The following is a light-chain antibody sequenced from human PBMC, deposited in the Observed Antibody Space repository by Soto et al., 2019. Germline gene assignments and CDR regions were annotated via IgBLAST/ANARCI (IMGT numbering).Light chain of an antibody. CDR2: EGS. J-gene: IGLJ3*02. Sequence: QSALTQPASVSGSPGQSITISCTGSSSDVGVYNYVSWYQQHPGKAPKLMIYEGSQRPSGVSYRFSGSKSGNTASLTISGLQAEDEADYFCCSYAQANSWVFGGGTKVTVL. V-gene: IGLV2-14*01. CDR3: CSYAQANSWV. CDR1: SSDVGVYNY.